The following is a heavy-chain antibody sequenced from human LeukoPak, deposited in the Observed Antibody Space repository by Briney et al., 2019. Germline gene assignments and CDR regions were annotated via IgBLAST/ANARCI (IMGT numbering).Heavy chain of an antibody. V-gene: IGHV4-59*01. D-gene: IGHD3-9*01. J-gene: IGHJ6*02. CDR1: GGSISSYY. CDR3: AREGFDSYYYYYGMDV. CDR2: IYYSGST. Sequence: SETLSLTCTVSGGSISSYYWSWIRQPPRKGLEWIGYIYYSGSTNYNPSLKRRVTISVDTSKNQFSLKLSSVTAADTAVYYCAREGFDSYYYYYGMDVWGQGTTVTVSS.